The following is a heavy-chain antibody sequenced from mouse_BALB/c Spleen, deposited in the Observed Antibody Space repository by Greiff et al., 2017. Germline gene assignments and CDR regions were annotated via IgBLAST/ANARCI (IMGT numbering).Heavy chain of an antibody. V-gene: IGHV14-3*02. CDR2: IDPANGNT. CDR3: AREGGPYYYAMDY. CDR1: GFNIKDTY. J-gene: IGHJ4*01. Sequence: VQLQQSGAELVKPGASVTLSCTASGFNIKDTYLHWVKQRPEQGLEWIGRIDPANGNTKYDPKFQGKATITADTSSNTAYLQLSSLTSEDTAVYYCAREGGPYYYAMDYWGQGTSVTVAS. D-gene: IGHD1-1*02.